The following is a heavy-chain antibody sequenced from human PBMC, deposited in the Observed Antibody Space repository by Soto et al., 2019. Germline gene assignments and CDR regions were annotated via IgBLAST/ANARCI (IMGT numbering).Heavy chain of an antibody. Sequence: QVQLVESGGGVVQPGRSLRLSCAASGFTFSSYAMHWVRQAPGKGLEWVAVISYDGSNKYYADSVKGRFTIPRDNSKNTLYMQMNSLRAEDTAVYYCARDRSKWLLLPGLPPYWGQGTLVTVSS. CDR3: ARDRSKWLLLPGLPPY. CDR2: ISYDGSNK. V-gene: IGHV3-30-3*01. CDR1: GFTFSSYA. J-gene: IGHJ4*02. D-gene: IGHD3-22*01.